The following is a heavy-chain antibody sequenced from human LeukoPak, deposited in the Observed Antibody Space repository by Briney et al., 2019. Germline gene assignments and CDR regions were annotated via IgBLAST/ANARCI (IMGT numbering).Heavy chain of an antibody. J-gene: IGHJ4*02. CDR1: GFTFSSYW. Sequence: PGGSLRLSCAASGFTFSSYWMHWVRHAAGKGLVWVSRINSDGSSTIYADSVKGRFTISRDNAKNTLYLQMNSLRAEDTAVYYCARVGYCSSTSCYVGHDWGQGTLVTVSS. CDR3: ARVGYCSSTSCYVGHD. CDR2: INSDGSST. V-gene: IGHV3-74*01. D-gene: IGHD2-2*01.